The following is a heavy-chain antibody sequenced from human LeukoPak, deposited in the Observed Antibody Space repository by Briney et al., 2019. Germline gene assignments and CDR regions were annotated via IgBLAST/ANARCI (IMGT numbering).Heavy chain of an antibody. CDR2: INPNSGGT. Sequence: ASVKVSCKASGYTVTDYYMHWVRQAPGQGLEWMGWINPNSGGTGYAQKFQGRVAMTRDTSISTAYMELNRLTSDDTAVYYCARVPCITTTCSPINWFDPWGQGTLVTVSS. D-gene: IGHD2-2*01. CDR3: ARVPCITTTCSPINWFDP. J-gene: IGHJ5*02. V-gene: IGHV1-2*02. CDR1: GYTVTDYY.